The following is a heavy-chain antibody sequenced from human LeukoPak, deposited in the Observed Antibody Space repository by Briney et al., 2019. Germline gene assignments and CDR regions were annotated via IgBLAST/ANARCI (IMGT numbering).Heavy chain of an antibody. CDR3: ARGGYGSGRTGREYFVDS. J-gene: IGHJ5*01. CDR2: IYPDDSYT. D-gene: IGHD3-16*01. V-gene: IGHV5-51*01. CDR1: GYTFSNYW. Sequence: HSLKISCKAAGYTFSNYWIGWARQVTGNGQDWIGVIYPDDSYTGYYPPLSGHIIISVDSCNNTAHQQWSSLKASDRGIYYCARGGYGSGRTGREYFVDSWVQGKLVIVS.